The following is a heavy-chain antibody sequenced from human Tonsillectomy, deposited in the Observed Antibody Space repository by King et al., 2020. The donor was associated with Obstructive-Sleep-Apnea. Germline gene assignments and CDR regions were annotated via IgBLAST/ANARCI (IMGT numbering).Heavy chain of an antibody. CDR1: GGSISSYY. CDR2: IYYIWST. D-gene: IGHD6-13*01. CDR3: ARDSLIAGVDY. J-gene: IGHJ4*02. Sequence: QLQESGPGLVKPSETLSLTCTVSGGSISSYYWSWIRNPPGKGLEGIGDIYYIWSTNYNPSLKSRVTVSLDTSKNQFSLKLSSVTAADTAVYYCARDSLIAGVDYWGQGTLVTVSS. V-gene: IGHV4-59*01.